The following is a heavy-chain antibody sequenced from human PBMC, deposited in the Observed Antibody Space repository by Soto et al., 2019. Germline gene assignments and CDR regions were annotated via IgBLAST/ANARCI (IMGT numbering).Heavy chain of an antibody. D-gene: IGHD2-2*01. CDR2: ISYDGSNK. J-gene: IGHJ5*02. CDR3: AREPAGPDNWFDP. CDR1: GFTFSSYA. Sequence: GGSLRLSCAASGFTFSSYAMHWVRQAPGKGLEWVAIISYDGSNKYYADSVKGRFTTSRDNSKNTLYLQMTSLRAEDTAVYYCAREPAGPDNWFDPWGQGTLVTVS. V-gene: IGHV3-30-3*01.